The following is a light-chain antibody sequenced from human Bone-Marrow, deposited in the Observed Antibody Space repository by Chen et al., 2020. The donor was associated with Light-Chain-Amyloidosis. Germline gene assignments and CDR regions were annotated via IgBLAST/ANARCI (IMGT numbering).Light chain of an antibody. CDR2: GDE. J-gene: IGLJ3*02. CDR1: SGSIATNY. CDR3: QSYQGSSQGV. V-gene: IGLV6-57*01. Sequence: NFMLTQPHSVSESPGKTVIISCTRSSGSIATNYVQWYQHRPGSSPTTVILGDEQRPSGVPDRFSGSIDRSYNSASLTISGLKTEDEADYYCQSYQGSSQGVFGGGTKLTVL.